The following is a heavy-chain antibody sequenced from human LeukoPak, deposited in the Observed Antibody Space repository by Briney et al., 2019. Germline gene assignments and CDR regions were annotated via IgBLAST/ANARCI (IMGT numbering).Heavy chain of an antibody. V-gene: IGHV3-33*01. Sequence: PETSLRLSCAASGFTFSSYGMHWVRQAPGKGLEWVAVIWYDGSNKYYVESVKGRFTISRDDSKNTLYLQMNSLRAEDTAVYYCARSRGGSSSGVGDNFDYWGQGTLVTVSS. CDR2: IWYDGSNK. CDR1: GFTFSSYG. D-gene: IGHD6-6*01. CDR3: ARSRGGSSSGVGDNFDY. J-gene: IGHJ4*02.